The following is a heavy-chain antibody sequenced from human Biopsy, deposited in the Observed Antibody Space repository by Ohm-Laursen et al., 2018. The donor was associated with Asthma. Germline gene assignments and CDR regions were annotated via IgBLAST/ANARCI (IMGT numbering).Heavy chain of an antibody. CDR1: GGTFSNYA. Sequence: SVKVSCKASGGTFSNYAISWVRQAPGQGLEWMGGIIPMFGTTNYAQKFQGRVTITADESTSTAYMELSSLRSDDTAVYYCARAVDHSHYYGIDVWGQGATVTVS. CDR3: ARAVDHSHYYGIDV. D-gene: IGHD4-23*01. CDR2: IIPMFGTT. V-gene: IGHV1-69*13. J-gene: IGHJ6*02.